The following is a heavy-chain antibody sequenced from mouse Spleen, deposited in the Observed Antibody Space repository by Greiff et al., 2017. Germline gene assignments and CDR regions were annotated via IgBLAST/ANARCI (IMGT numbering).Heavy chain of an antibody. Sequence: VQLQQSGAELVRPGASVKLSCKASGYTFTDYYINWVKQRPGQGLEWIARIYPGSGNTYYNEKFKGKATLTAEKSSSTAYMQLSSLTSEDSAVYYCARLFYAMDYWGQGTSVTVSS. V-gene: IGHV1-76*01. CDR3: ARLFYAMDY. CDR1: GYTFTDYY. CDR2: IYPGSGNT. J-gene: IGHJ4*01.